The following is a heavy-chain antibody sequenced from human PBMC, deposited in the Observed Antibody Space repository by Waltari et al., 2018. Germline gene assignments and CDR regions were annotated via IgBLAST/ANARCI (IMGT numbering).Heavy chain of an antibody. CDR1: GGSITSTRHY. Sequence: QLQLQESGPGLVKPSETLSLTCSVSGGSITSTRHYWVGIRQPPGQGLEWIGTMSYRGATYSSPSLNSRVTISRDTSKNQLSLKLASMTAADTAVYFCATYLGASLGTAAFDVWGQGTMVTVSS. CDR3: ATYLGASLGTAAFDV. J-gene: IGHJ3*01. V-gene: IGHV4-39*01. CDR2: MSYRGAT. D-gene: IGHD1-1*01.